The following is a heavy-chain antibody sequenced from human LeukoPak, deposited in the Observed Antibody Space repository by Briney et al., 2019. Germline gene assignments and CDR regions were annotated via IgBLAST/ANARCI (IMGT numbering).Heavy chain of an antibody. D-gene: IGHD6-19*01. CDR3: AGGIAVASSDY. CDR1: GDSISSYY. CDR2: IHYSGQS. Sequence: SETLSLTCTVSGDSISSYYWSWIRQTPGKGLEWIGYIHYSGQSAYIPSLKSRVTMSVDTSKNQFSLRLTSVTAADTAVYYCAGGIAVASSDYWGQGTLVTVSS. J-gene: IGHJ4*02. V-gene: IGHV4-59*08.